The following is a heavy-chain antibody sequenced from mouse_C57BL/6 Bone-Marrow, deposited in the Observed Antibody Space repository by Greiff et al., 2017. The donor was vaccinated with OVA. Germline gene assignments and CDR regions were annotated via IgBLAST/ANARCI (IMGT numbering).Heavy chain of an antibody. J-gene: IGHJ2*01. CDR3: ARWVLRYFDY. CDR1: GYTFTDYY. CDR2: INPYNGGT. V-gene: IGHV1-19*01. D-gene: IGHD1-1*01. Sequence: EVQLQQSGPVLVKPGASVKMSCKASGYTFTDYYMNWVKQSHGKSLEWIGVINPYNGGTSYNQKFKGKATLTVDKSSSTAYMALNSLTSADSAVYYCARWVLRYFDYWGQGTTLTVSS.